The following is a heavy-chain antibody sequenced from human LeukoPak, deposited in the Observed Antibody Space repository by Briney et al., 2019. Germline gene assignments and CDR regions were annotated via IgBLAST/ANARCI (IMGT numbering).Heavy chain of an antibody. CDR3: ARGRQLVRTYYYYYYMDV. Sequence: SETLSLTCAVYGGSFSGYYWSWIRQPPGKGLVWIGEINHSGSTNYNPSLKSRVTISVDTSKNQFSLKLSSVTAADTAVYYCARGRQLVRTYYYYYYMDVWGKGTTVTVSS. CDR1: GGSFSGYY. D-gene: IGHD6-6*01. CDR2: INHSGST. J-gene: IGHJ6*03. V-gene: IGHV4-34*01.